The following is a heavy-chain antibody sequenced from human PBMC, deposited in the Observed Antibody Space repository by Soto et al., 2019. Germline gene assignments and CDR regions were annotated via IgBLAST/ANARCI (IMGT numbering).Heavy chain of an antibody. D-gene: IGHD3-22*01. Sequence: QVQLQESGPGLVKPSQTLSLTCTVSGGSISSGDYYWSWIRQPPVKGLEWIGYIYYSGSTYYNPSLKSRVTISVDTSKNQFSLKLSSVTAADTAVYYCARADSSGYYYASLIDYWGQGTLVTVSS. CDR1: GGSISSGDYY. V-gene: IGHV4-30-4*01. CDR2: IYYSGST. CDR3: ARADSSGYYYASLIDY. J-gene: IGHJ4*02.